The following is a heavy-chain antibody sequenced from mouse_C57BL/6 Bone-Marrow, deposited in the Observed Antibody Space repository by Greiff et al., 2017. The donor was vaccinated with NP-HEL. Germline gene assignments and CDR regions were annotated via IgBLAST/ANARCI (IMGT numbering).Heavy chain of an antibody. Sequence: QVQLQQPGTELVKPGASVKLSCKASGYTFTSYWMPWVKQRPGQGLEWIGYINPRNGGTNYNEKFKSKATLPVDKSSSTAYMQLSSLTSEDYAVYYCARNVRWIHDRWYFDVWGKGTTVTFSS. CDR3: ARNVRWIHDRWYFDV. J-gene: IGHJ1*03. CDR2: INPRNGGT. V-gene: IGHV1-53*01. CDR1: GYTFTSYW. D-gene: IGHD2-3*01.